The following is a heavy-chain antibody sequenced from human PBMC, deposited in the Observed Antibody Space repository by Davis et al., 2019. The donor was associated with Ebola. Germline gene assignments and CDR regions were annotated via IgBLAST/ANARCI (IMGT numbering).Heavy chain of an antibody. J-gene: IGHJ6*02. Sequence: AASVKVSCKASGYTFTSYGISWVRQAPGQGLEWMGWISAYNGNTNYAQKLQGRVTMTRNTSISTAYMELSSLRSEDTAVYYCARSWEYSSSSFLYYYYYGMDVWGQGTTVTVSS. CDR2: ISAYNGNT. CDR1: GYTFTSYG. CDR3: ARSWEYSSSSFLYYYYYGMDV. D-gene: IGHD6-6*01. V-gene: IGHV1-18*01.